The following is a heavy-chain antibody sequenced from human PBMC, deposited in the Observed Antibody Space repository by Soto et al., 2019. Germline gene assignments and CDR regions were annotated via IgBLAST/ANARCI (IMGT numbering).Heavy chain of an antibody. J-gene: IGHJ3*02. D-gene: IGHD2-8*01. CDR2: RKKDGSRT. CDR3: ARDVSPGTSTLYLDAFDI. CDR1: GFSLGSYW. Sequence: EAQLVESGGGLVQPGGSLRLSCEASGFSLGSYWMTWVRQAPGKGLEWVANRKKDGSRTSYLDSVRGRFTISRDNVGNSLALQMDSLRAEDTGLYFCARDVSPGTSTLYLDAFDIWGQGTMVTVSS. V-gene: IGHV3-7*05.